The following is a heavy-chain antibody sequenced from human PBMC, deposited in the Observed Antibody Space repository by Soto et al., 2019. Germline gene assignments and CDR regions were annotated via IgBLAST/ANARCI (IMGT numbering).Heavy chain of an antibody. CDR2: FYYSGST. CDR1: GGSISSRAYY. V-gene: IGHV4-30-4*01. Sequence: SETLSLTCTVSGGSISSRAYYWIWIRQPPGKVLELIGFFYYSGSTYYNPSLRSRVTISVDTSKNQFSLKLSSVTAADTAVYYCARVEVDYDILTGYYNAYYGMDVWGQGTTVT. J-gene: IGHJ6*02. CDR3: ARVEVDYDILTGYYNAYYGMDV. D-gene: IGHD3-9*01.